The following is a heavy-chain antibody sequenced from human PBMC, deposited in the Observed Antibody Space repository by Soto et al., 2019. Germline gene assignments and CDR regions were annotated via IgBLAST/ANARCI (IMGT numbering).Heavy chain of an antibody. Sequence: SETLSLTCTVSGGSISNYYWGWIRQPPGKGLEWIGYIYYSGITNYNPPLKSRVTISVDTSKNQFSLKLSSVTAADTAVYYCASHYYGSGLTWGQGTLVTVSS. D-gene: IGHD3-10*01. CDR1: GGSISNYY. V-gene: IGHV4-59*08. CDR2: IYYSGIT. CDR3: ASHYYGSGLT. J-gene: IGHJ4*02.